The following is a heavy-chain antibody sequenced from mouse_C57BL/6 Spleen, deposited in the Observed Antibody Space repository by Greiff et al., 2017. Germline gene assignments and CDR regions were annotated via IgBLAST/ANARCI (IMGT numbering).Heavy chain of an antibody. CDR1: GFTFSSYA. CDR2: ISDGGSYT. D-gene: IGHD4-1*01. J-gene: IGHJ4*01. Sequence: EVKLVESGGGLVKPGGSLKLSCAASGFTFSSYAMSWVRQTPEKRLEWVATISDGGSYTYYPDNVKGRFTISRDNAQNNLYLQMSHLKSEDTAMYYCARGTGSYYYAMDYWGQGTSVTVSS. CDR3: ARGTGSYYYAMDY. V-gene: IGHV5-4*03.